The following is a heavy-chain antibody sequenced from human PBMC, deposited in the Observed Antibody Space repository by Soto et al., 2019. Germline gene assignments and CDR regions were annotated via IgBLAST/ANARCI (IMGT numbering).Heavy chain of an antibody. D-gene: IGHD3-10*01. Sequence: HPGGSLRLSCAASGFTFSDCSMHWVRQAPGKGLEWVASTSYNGNNKYYGDSVKGRFTISRDNSKNTLHLQMITLRPEDTAVYYCAKDIKCEDFTYGYFYYGMDVWGQGTTVTVS. CDR2: TSYNGNNK. CDR1: GFTFSDCS. J-gene: IGHJ6*02. CDR3: AKDIKCEDFTYGYFYYGMDV. V-gene: IGHV3-30*18.